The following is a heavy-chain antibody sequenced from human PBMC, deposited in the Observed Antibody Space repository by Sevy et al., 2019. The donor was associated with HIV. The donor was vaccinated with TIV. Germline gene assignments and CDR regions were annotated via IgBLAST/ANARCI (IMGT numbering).Heavy chain of an antibody. V-gene: IGHV3-23*01. CDR1: GFTFSSYA. CDR3: AKDTSGWSQNNCFDP. D-gene: IGHD6-19*01. J-gene: IGHJ5*02. CDR2: ISGSGGST. Sequence: GGSLRLSCAASGFTFSSYAMSWVRQAPGKGLEWVSAISGSGGSTYYADSVKGRFTISRDNSKNTLYLQMNSLRAEDTAVYYCAKDTSGWSQNNCFDPWGQGTLVTVSS.